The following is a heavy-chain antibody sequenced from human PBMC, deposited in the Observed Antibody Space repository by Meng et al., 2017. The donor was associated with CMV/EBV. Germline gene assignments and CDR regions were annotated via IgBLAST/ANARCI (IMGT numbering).Heavy chain of an antibody. CDR1: GFTFSSYS. J-gene: IGHJ5*02. CDR2: ISSSSSYI. Sequence: GGSLRLSCAASGFTFSSYSMNWVRQAPGKGLEWVSSISSSSSYIYYADSVKGRFTISRDNAKNSLYLQMNSLRAEGTAVYYCARYCSSTSCYRFDPWGQGTLVTVSS. V-gene: IGHV3-21*01. D-gene: IGHD2-2*02. CDR3: ARYCSSTSCYRFDP.